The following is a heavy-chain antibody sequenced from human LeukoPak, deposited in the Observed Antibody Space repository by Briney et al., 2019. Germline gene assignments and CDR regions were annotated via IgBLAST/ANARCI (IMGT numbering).Heavy chain of an antibody. J-gene: IGHJ4*02. CDR1: GGSISSGDYY. CDR2: LYYSGSP. Sequence: PSQTLSLTCTVSGGSISSGDYYWSWIRQPPGKVLEWIGYLYYSGSPYYNPSLQSRVTISVDTSKNQFSLKLSSVTAADTAVYYCARGDGIAVAGTWEYYFDYWGQGTLVTVSS. CDR3: ARGDGIAVAGTWEYYFDY. V-gene: IGHV4-30-4*08. D-gene: IGHD6-19*01.